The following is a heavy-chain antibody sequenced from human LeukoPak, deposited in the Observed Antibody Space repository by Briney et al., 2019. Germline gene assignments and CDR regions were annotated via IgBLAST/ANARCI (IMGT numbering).Heavy chain of an antibody. J-gene: IGHJ4*02. CDR2: ISASGSAT. CDR1: GFIFSNYG. CDR3: AKAFYSSSWSPFDY. D-gene: IGHD6-13*01. Sequence: GGSLRLSCAASGFIFSNYGMNWVRQAPGKGLEWVAAISASGSATSYADSVRGRFTISRDNSKSTTYLQMNSLRAEDTAVYYCAKAFYSSSWSPFDYWGQGTLVTVSS. V-gene: IGHV3-23*01.